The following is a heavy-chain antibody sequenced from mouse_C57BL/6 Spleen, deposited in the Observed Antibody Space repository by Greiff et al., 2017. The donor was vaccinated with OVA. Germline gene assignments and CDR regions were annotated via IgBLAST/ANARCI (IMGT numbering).Heavy chain of an antibody. CDR1: GYTFTSYW. V-gene: IGHV1-69*01. CDR3: ARGGGNYAWFAY. CDR2: IDPSDSYT. D-gene: IGHD2-1*01. J-gene: IGHJ3*01. Sequence: QVQLKESGAELVMPGASVKLSCKASGYTFTSYWMHWVKQRPGQGLEWIGEIDPSDSYTNYNQKFKGKSTLTVDKSSSTAYMQLSSLTSEDSAVYYCARGGGNYAWFAYWGQGTLVTVSA.